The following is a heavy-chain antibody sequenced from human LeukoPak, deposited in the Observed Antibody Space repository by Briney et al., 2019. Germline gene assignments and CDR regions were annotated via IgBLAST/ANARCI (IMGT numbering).Heavy chain of an antibody. CDR1: GFTFSAYS. V-gene: IGHV3-21*04. CDR3: ARDNPRRDELRYCSGGSCYFGGAFDI. D-gene: IGHD2-15*01. J-gene: IGHJ3*02. CDR2: ISSGSRYI. Sequence: PGGSLRLSCAASGFTFSAYSMNWVRQAPGKGLEWVSSISSGSRYIYYADSVKGRFTISRDNAKNSLYLQMNSLRAEDTAVYYCARDNPRRDELRYCSGGSCYFGGAFDIWGQGTMVTVSS.